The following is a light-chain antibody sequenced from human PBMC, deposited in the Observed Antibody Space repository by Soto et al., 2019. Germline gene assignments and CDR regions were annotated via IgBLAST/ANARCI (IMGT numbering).Light chain of an antibody. V-gene: IGKV4-1*01. CDR1: QRVLYSSNNKNY. CDR3: QQYYSTPLT. Sequence: IVMTQSPDSLAVSLGERATINCKSSQRVLYSSNNKNYLAWYQQKPGQPPKLLIYWASTRESGVPDRFSGRGSGADFTLTNSSLQAEDVAVYYCQQYYSTPLTFGGGNNVQIE. CDR2: WAS. J-gene: IGKJ4*01.